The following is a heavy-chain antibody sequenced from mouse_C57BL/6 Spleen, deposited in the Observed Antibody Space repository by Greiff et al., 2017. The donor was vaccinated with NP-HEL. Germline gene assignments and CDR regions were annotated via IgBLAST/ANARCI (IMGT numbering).Heavy chain of an antibody. Sequence: EVKLEESGGDLVKPGGSLKLSCAASGFTFSSYGMSWVRQTPDKRLEWVATISSGGSYTYYPDSVKGRFTISRDNAKNTLYLQMSSLKSEDTAMYYCASSFAYWGQGTLVTVSA. CDR3: ASSFAY. CDR1: GFTFSSYG. V-gene: IGHV5-6*02. J-gene: IGHJ3*01. CDR2: ISSGGSYT.